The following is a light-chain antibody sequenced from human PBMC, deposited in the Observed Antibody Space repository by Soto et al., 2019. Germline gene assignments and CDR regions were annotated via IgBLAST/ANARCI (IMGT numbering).Light chain of an antibody. J-gene: IGKJ2*01. V-gene: IGKV3-15*01. CDR1: QSDTNAY. Sequence: EMVVTQSPGTLSLSPGERATLSCRASQSDTNAYLTWYQQKPGQAPRLLIYGASTRATGIPARFSGSGSGTEFTLTISSLQSEDFAVYYCQQYNNWPMYTFGQGTKLEIK. CDR3: QQYNNWPMYT. CDR2: GAS.